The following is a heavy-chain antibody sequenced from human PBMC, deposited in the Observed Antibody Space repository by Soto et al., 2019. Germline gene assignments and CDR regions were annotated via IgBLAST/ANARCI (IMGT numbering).Heavy chain of an antibody. CDR3: ARGAFPTWGSYPLDY. V-gene: IGHV3-7*04. J-gene: IGHJ4*02. CDR1: GFTFSTYW. CDR2: IKQDGSEY. Sequence: EVQLVESGGGLVQPGGSLRPSCAASGFTFSTYWMTWVRQAPGKGLEWVANIKQDGSEYYYVGSVKGRFTISRDNAKNSLYLQMNSLRAEDTAVYYCARGAFPTWGSYPLDYWGQGTLVTVSS. D-gene: IGHD3-16*02.